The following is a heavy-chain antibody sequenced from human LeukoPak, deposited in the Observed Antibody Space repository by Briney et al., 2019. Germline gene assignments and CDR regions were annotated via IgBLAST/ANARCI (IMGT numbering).Heavy chain of an antibody. J-gene: IGHJ4*02. Sequence: GGSLRLSCAASGFTFSNYAMHWVRQALGKGLEWVAVISYDGSNKYYADSVKGRFTISRDNSKNTLYPQMNSLRAEDTAVYYCARSSSMVTFDYWGQGTLVTVSS. V-gene: IGHV3-30*04. CDR1: GFTFSNYA. D-gene: IGHD5-18*01. CDR2: ISYDGSNK. CDR3: ARSSSMVTFDY.